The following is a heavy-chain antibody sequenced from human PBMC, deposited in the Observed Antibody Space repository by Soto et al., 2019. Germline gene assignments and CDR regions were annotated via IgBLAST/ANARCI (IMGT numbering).Heavy chain of an antibody. J-gene: IGHJ6*02. D-gene: IGHD1-26*01. CDR1: GYTFTSYG. CDR3: ARGLYSGSYSYYYGMDV. Sequence: SSVKVSCKSSGYTFTSYGICRLRQAPGQGLEWMGWISAYNGNTNYAQKLQGRVTMTTDTSTSTAYMELRSLRSDDTAVYYCARGLYSGSYSYYYGMDVWGQGTTVTVSS. CDR2: ISAYNGNT. V-gene: IGHV1-18*01.